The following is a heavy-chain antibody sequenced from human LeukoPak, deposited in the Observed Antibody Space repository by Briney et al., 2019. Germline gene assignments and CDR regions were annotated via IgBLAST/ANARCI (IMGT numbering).Heavy chain of an antibody. CDR3: ARPTSKLGSFDY. D-gene: IGHD2/OR15-2a*01. CDR2: IHTSGST. Sequence: SETLSLTCTVSGGSISSFYWSWIRQPAGKALEWIGRIHTSGSTNYNPSLKSRITISVDTSKNQFSLKMRSVTAADTAVYYCARPTSKLGSFDYWGQGTLVTVSS. CDR1: GGSISSFY. V-gene: IGHV4-4*07. J-gene: IGHJ4*02.